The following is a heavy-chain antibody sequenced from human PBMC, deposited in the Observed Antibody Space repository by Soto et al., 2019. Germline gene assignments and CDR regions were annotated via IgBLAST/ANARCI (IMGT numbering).Heavy chain of an antibody. CDR2: ISYDGSNK. CDR3: AKDYYDSSGPVIY. J-gene: IGHJ4*02. CDR1: GFTFSSYG. Sequence: GGSLRLSCAASGFTFSSYGMHWVRQAPGKGLEWVAVISYDGSNKYYADSVKGRFTISRDNSKNTLYLQMNSLRAEDTAVYYCAKDYYDSSGPVIYWGQGTLVTVSS. D-gene: IGHD3-22*01. V-gene: IGHV3-30*18.